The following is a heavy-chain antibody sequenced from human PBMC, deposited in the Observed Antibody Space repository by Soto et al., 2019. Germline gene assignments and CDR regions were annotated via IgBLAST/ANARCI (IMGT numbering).Heavy chain of an antibody. V-gene: IGHV3-7*05. CDR1: GFTFSSYW. CDR3: ASDADDYSSGLYYFDY. CDR2: IKQDGSEK. Sequence: EVQLVESGGGLVQPGGSLRLSCAASGFTFSSYWMSWVRQAPGKGLEWVANIKQDGSEKYYVDSVKGRFTISRDNAKNSLYLQMNSLRAEDTAVYYCASDADDYSSGLYYFDYWGQGTLVTVSS. J-gene: IGHJ4*02. D-gene: IGHD6-19*01.